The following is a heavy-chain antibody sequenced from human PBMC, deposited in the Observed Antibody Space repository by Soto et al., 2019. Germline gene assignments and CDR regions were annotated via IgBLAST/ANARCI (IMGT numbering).Heavy chain of an antibody. CDR3: ARDRDYESSGYYSPVAFDI. V-gene: IGHV3-33*01. D-gene: IGHD3-22*01. CDR2: IWYDGSNK. CDR1: GFTFSSYG. Sequence: GGSLRLSCAASGFTFSSYGMHWVRQAPGKGLEWVALIWYDGSNKYYADSVKGRFTISRDNSKNTLYLQMNSLRAEDTAVYYCARDRDYESSGYYSPVAFDIWGQGTMVTVS. J-gene: IGHJ3*02.